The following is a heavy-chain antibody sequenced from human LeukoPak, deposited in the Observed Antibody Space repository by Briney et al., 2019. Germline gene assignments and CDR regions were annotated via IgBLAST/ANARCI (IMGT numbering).Heavy chain of an antibody. CDR3: AKAEPGSLDY. Sequence: PGGSLRLSCAASGFTFSSSAMSWVRQAPGKGLEWVSSISGSGGSPYYADSVKGRFTISRDNSKNTLYLQMNSLRAEDTAVYYCAKAEPGSLDYWGQGTLVTVSS. J-gene: IGHJ4*02. D-gene: IGHD1-26*01. CDR1: GFTFSSSA. V-gene: IGHV3-23*01. CDR2: ISGSGGSP.